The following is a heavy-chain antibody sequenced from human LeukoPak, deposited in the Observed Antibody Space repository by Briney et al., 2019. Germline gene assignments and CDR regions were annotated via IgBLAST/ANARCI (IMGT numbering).Heavy chain of an antibody. D-gene: IGHD5-12*01. V-gene: IGHV5-51*01. CDR1: GYSFSTYW. Sequence: GESLKISCKGPGYSFSTYWIGWVRQMPGEGLEWMGIIYPGDSDTRYSPSFQGQVTISADKSIRTAYLQWSSLKASDTAIYYCARHAASGYDLPFDYWGQGTLVTVSS. J-gene: IGHJ4*02. CDR2: IYPGDSDT. CDR3: ARHAASGYDLPFDY.